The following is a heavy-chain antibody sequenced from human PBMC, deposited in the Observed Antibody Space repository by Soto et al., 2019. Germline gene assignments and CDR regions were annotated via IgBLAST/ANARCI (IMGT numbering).Heavy chain of an antibody. CDR3: AGDRIAARLPFDF. CDR2: ISTDGNDK. D-gene: IGHD6-6*01. V-gene: IGHV3-30*03. CDR1: GFTFRNYG. Sequence: ESVGGVVQPGGSLGLSCAASGFTFRNYGILWVRQAPGKGLEWVAGISTDGNDKFYGDSVRGRFTLSRDNSRDTVFLQMNSLRPEDTAVYYCAGDRIAARLPFDFWGQGTLATVSS. J-gene: IGHJ4*02.